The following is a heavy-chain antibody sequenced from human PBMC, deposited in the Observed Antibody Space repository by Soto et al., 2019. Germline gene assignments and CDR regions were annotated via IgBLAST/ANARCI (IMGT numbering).Heavy chain of an antibody. CDR3: ARERSLGSGRGAFDI. CDR1: GGSISTYY. J-gene: IGHJ3*02. V-gene: IGHV4-59*12. D-gene: IGHD3-10*01. Sequence: QVQLQESGPGLVKSSETLSLTCTVSGGSISTYYWSWIRQPPGKGLEYIGYIYYSGSTNYNPSLKSRVTTSVDTSKNQFSLELSSVTAADTAVYYCARERSLGSGRGAFDIWGQGTMVTVSS. CDR2: IYYSGST.